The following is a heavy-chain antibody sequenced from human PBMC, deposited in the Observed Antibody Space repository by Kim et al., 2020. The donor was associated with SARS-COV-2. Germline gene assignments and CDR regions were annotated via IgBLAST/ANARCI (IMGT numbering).Heavy chain of an antibody. Sequence: PSIQGQVTISADKSIRTAYLEWSSLKASDTAMYYCARIAQDGYNYIVFDYWGQGTLVTVSS. V-gene: IGHV5-51*01. CDR3: ARIAQDGYNYIVFDY. J-gene: IGHJ4*02. D-gene: IGHD5-12*01.